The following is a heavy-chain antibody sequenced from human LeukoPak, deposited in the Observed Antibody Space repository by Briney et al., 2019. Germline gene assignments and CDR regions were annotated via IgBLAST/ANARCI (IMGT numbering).Heavy chain of an antibody. J-gene: IGHJ4*02. CDR3: AKEGVGIAAGYFDY. CDR1: GFTFSSYG. V-gene: IGHV3-30*18. D-gene: IGHD6-13*01. CDR2: ISYDGSNK. Sequence: GGSLRLSCAASGFTFSSYGMHWVRQAPGKGLEWVAVISYDGSNKYYADSVKGRFTISRDNSKNTLYLQMNSLRAEDTAVYYCAKEGVGIAAGYFDYWGQGTLVTVSS.